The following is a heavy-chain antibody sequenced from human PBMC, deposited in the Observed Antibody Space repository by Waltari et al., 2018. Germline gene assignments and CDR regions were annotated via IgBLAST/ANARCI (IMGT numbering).Heavy chain of an antibody. J-gene: IGHJ3*02. CDR3: ARDRVYGSGNLDAFDI. CDR2: IIPIFGTA. D-gene: IGHD3-10*01. CDR1: GGTFSSYA. V-gene: IGHV1-69*05. Sequence: QVQLVQSGAEVKKPGSSVKVSCKASGGTFSSYAISWVRQAPGQGLEWMGGIIPIFGTANYAQKFQGRVTITTDESTSTAYMELSSLRSEDTAVYYCARDRVYGSGNLDAFDIWGQGTMVTVSS.